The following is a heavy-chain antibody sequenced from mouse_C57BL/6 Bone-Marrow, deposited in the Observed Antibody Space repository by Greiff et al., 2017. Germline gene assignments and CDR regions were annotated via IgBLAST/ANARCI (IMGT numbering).Heavy chain of an antibody. Sequence: EVQVVESGAELVRPGASVKLSCTASGFNIKDDYMHWVKQRPEQGLEWIGWIDPENGDTEYASKFQGKATITADTSSNTAYLQLSSLTSEDTAVYYCTTYGYYGPLFAYWGQGTLVTVSA. D-gene: IGHD1-1*01. CDR1: GFNIKDDY. J-gene: IGHJ3*01. V-gene: IGHV14-4*01. CDR2: IDPENGDT. CDR3: TTYGYYGPLFAY.